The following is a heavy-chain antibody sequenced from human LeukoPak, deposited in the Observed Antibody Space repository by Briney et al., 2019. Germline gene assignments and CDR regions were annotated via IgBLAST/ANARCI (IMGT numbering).Heavy chain of an antibody. V-gene: IGHV4-59*08. J-gene: IGHJ3*02. CDR2: IYYSGST. D-gene: IGHD3-22*01. CDR1: GGSINNYY. Sequence: PSGTLSLTCTVSGGSINNYYWSWIRQPPGKGLEWIGYIYYSGSTNYNPSLKSRVTISVDTSKNQFSLKLSSVTAADTAVYYCARHGYYGPLDAFDIWGQGTMVTVSS. CDR3: ARHGYYGPLDAFDI.